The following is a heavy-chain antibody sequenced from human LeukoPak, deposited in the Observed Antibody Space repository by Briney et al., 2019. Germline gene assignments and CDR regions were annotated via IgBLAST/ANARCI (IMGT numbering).Heavy chain of an antibody. CDR2: IIPIFGTA. CDR3: ARDYGGLNYFDY. J-gene: IGHJ4*02. V-gene: IGHV1-69*05. Sequence: ASVKVSCKASGYTFTSYYMHWVRQAPGQGLEWMGGIIPIFGTANYAQKFQGRVTITTDESTSTAYMELSSLRSEDTAVYYCARDYGGLNYFDYWGQGSLVTVSS. D-gene: IGHD4-23*01. CDR1: GYTFTSYY.